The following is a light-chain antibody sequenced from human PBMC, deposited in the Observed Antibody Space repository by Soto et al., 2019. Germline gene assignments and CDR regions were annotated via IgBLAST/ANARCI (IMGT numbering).Light chain of an antibody. CDR3: VQHYSYPLT. CDR2: AAS. V-gene: IGKV1-17*01. J-gene: IGKJ4*01. CDR1: EGAKTD. Sequence: DIQMTQSPSSVSASVGDRVTITYRASEGAKTDLGWNQQKPGKAPKRLIYAASRLQSGVPSRFSGGGSGTEFSHTTSSPQPEDFASHSCVQHYSYPLTFAGGTRVESK.